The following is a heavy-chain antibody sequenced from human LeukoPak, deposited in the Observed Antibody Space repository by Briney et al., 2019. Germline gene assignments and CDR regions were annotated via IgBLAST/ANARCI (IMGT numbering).Heavy chain of an antibody. Sequence: GGSLRLSCVASGFTFGTHAMSWVRQVPGKGLEWVSGIGRGSITYYSDSVKGRFTISRGNSRATLFLQMNSLRAEDTAVYYCGEGGIYGDSGDYWGQGTPVSVSS. J-gene: IGHJ4*02. V-gene: IGHV3-23*01. CDR1: GFTFGTHA. CDR3: GEGGIYGDSGDY. CDR2: IGRGSIT. D-gene: IGHD4-17*01.